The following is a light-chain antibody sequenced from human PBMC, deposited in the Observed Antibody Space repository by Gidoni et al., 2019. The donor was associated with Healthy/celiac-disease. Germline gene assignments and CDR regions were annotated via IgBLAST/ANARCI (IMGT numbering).Light chain of an antibody. CDR3: QQYDNHPLT. Sequence: IQMTQSPSSLSASAGDRVTITCQASQDISNYLNWYQQKPGKAPKLLIYDASNLETGVPSRFSGSGSGTDFTFTISSLQPDDIATYYCQQYDNHPLTFGGGTKVEIK. V-gene: IGKV1-33*01. CDR1: QDISNY. CDR2: DAS. J-gene: IGKJ4*01.